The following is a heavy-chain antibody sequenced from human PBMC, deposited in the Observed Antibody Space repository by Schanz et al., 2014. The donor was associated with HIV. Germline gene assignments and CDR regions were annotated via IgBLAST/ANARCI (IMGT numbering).Heavy chain of an antibody. CDR2: INPNSGDT. J-gene: IGHJ4*02. CDR1: GYTFTSYG. D-gene: IGHD1-26*01. CDR3: ARLSPSGSFDY. V-gene: IGHV1-8*01. Sequence: QVQLVQSGPEVKKPGASVKVSCKASGYTFTSYGINWVRQAPGQGLEWMGWINPNSGDTDYAQKSQGRVTMTRDTSMSTVYMELSSLRFDDTAVYYCARLSPSGSFDYWGQGTLVIVSS.